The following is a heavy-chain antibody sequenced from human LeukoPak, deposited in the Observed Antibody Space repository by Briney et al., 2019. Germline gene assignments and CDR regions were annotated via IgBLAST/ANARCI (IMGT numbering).Heavy chain of an antibody. Sequence: ASVKVSCKASGYTFTGYYMHWVRQAPGQGLEWMGRINPNSGGTNYAQKFQGRVTMTRDTSISTAYMELSRLRSDDTAVYYCARSVRGDYVWGSYCQGFDYWGQGTLVTVSS. CDR1: GYTFTGYY. CDR3: ARSVRGDYVWGSYCQGFDY. J-gene: IGHJ4*02. D-gene: IGHD3-16*01. V-gene: IGHV1-2*06. CDR2: INPNSGGT.